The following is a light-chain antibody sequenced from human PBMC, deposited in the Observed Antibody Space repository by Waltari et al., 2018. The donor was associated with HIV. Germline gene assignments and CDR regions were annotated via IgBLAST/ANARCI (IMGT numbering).Light chain of an antibody. V-gene: IGLV1-47*01. CDR2: RND. CDR3: ATWDDSLSAWL. CDR1: SSNIGSNN. J-gene: IGLJ3*02. Sequence: QSVLTQPPSASGPPGQRVPIPCSGSSSNIGSNNVYWYQQLPRTPPRLLIQRNDQRPSGVSDRFSGSKSVTSASLAISGLRYDDEAEYFCATWDDSLSAWLFGGGTKVTVL.